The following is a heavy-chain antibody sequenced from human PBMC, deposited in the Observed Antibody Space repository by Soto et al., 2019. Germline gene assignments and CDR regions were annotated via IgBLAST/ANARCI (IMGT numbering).Heavy chain of an antibody. V-gene: IGHV3-30-3*01. D-gene: IGHD2-2*01. Sequence: QVQLVESGGGVVQPGRSLRLSCAVSGFTFSTYAMHWVRQAPGKGLEWVAVISYDGSNTYYADSVKGRFTISRDNMLYLQMNSLRAEYTAVYYCARDQGRSITCQLDYWGQGTLVTVSS. CDR3: ARDQGRSITCQLDY. J-gene: IGHJ4*02. CDR2: ISYDGSNT. CDR1: GFTFSTYA.